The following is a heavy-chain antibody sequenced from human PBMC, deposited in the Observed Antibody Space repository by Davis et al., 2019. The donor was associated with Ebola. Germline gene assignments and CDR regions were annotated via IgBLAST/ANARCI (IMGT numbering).Heavy chain of an antibody. V-gene: IGHV3-7*01. Sequence: GESLKISCAASGFTFRSYYMTWVRQAPGKGLGWVANIKEDGSAKNYVDSVKGRFTISRDNAENALYLQMNSLRVEDTAVYYCVRGGLAYAYWGQGTLVTVSS. J-gene: IGHJ4*02. CDR3: VRGGLAYAY. CDR2: IKEDGSAK. CDR1: GFTFRSYY. D-gene: IGHD2-2*01.